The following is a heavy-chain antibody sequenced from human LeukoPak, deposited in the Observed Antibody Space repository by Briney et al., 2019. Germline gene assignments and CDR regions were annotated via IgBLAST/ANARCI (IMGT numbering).Heavy chain of an antibody. Sequence: GGSLRLSCVVSGLRFRNYGMHWVRQAPGKGLEWVAVIYYDGSNQYYVDSVKGRFTVSRDNAKNTLYLQMDSLRAEDTAVYYCARGRPHGNDYWGQGTLVTVSS. D-gene: IGHD4-23*01. CDR2: IYYDGSNQ. J-gene: IGHJ4*02. V-gene: IGHV3-33*01. CDR1: GLRFRNYG. CDR3: ARGRPHGNDY.